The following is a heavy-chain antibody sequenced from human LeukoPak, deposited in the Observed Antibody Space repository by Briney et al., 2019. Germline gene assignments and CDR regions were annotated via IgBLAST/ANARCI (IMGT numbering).Heavy chain of an antibody. CDR3: ARDQGYDFWSGYSFPSYFDY. Sequence: PGGFLRLSCAASGFTFSSYSMNWVRQAPGKGLEWVSSISSSSSYIYYADSVKGRFTISRDNAKNSLYLQMNSLRAEDTAVYYCARDQGYDFWSGYSFPSYFDYWGQGTLVTVSS. J-gene: IGHJ4*02. D-gene: IGHD3-3*01. CDR2: ISSSSSYI. V-gene: IGHV3-21*01. CDR1: GFTFSSYS.